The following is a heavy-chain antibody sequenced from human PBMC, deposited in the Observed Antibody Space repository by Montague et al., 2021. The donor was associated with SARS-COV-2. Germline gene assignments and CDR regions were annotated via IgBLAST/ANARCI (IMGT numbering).Heavy chain of an antibody. V-gene: IGHV4-34*01. Sequence: SETLSLTCAVYGGSLSGYYWAWIRQTPAKGLEWIGEINHSGSTNYNPSLKSRLTISVDTSKKQFSLKLNSMTAADTAVYYCARGADYDFWSGFLRYKWFDTGGLEPRSPSPQ. J-gene: IGHJ5*01. CDR3: ARGADYDFWSGFLRYKWFDT. CDR1: GGSLSGYY. CDR2: INHSGST. D-gene: IGHD3-3*01.